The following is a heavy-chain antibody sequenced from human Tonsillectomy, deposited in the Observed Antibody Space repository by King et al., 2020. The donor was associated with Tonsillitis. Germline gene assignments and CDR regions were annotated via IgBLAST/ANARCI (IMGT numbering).Heavy chain of an antibody. CDR3: ASDSSTSHTKYYYYYYGMDV. D-gene: IGHD2-2*01. CDR2: IYYSGST. V-gene: IGHV4-39*07. J-gene: IGHJ6*02. Sequence: LQLQESGPGLVKPSETLSLTCTVSGGSISSSSYYWGWIRQPPGKGLEWIGSIYYSGSTYYNPSLKSRVTISVDTSKNKFSLKLSPVTAADTAVYYCASDSSTSHTKYYYYYYGMDVWRQGTTVTVSS. CDR1: GGSISSSSYY.